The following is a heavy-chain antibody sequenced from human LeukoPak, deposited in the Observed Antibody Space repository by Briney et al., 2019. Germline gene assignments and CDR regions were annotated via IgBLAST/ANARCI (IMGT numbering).Heavy chain of an antibody. V-gene: IGHV3-7*01. CDR2: IKQDGSEK. CDR3: ARGLSRGYSGYDPSYYFDY. D-gene: IGHD5-12*01. J-gene: IGHJ4*02. Sequence: GGSLRLSCAASGFTFSSYWMSWVRQAPRKGLEWVANIKQDGSEKYYVDSVKGRFTISRDNAKNSLYLQMNSLRAEDTAVYYCARGLSRGYSGYDPSYYFDYWGQGTLVTVSS. CDR1: GFTFSSYW.